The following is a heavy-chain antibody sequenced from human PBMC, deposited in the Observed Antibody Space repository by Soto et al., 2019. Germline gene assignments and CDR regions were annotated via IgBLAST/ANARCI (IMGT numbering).Heavy chain of an antibody. V-gene: IGHV1-69*13. CDR2: IIPIFGIA. CDR1: GGTFSRYS. Sequence: AASVKVSCKASGGTFSRYSITWVRQAPGHGLEWIGRIIPIFGIASYAQKFQGRVTITADESTSTAYMELSSLRSDDTAVYYCARERAAAGFDYWGQGTLVTVSS. D-gene: IGHD6-13*01. CDR3: ARERAAAGFDY. J-gene: IGHJ4*02.